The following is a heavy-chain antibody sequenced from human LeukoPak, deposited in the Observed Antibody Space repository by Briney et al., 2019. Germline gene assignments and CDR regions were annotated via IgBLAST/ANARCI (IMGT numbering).Heavy chain of an antibody. CDR1: GYTFTSYG. J-gene: IGHJ4*02. Sequence: ASVKVSCKASGYTFTSYGISWVRQAPGQGLEWMGWISAYNGNTNYAQKLQGRVTMTTDTSTSTAYMELRSLISDDTAVYYCARVYCSGGSCYPSPYGDDYWGQGTLVTVSS. V-gene: IGHV1-18*01. CDR3: ARVYCSGGSCYPSPYGDDY. CDR2: ISAYNGNT. D-gene: IGHD2-15*01.